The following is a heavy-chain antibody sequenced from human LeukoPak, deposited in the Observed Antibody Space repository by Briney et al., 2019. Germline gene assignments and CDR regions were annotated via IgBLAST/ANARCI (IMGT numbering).Heavy chain of an antibody. CDR2: INGFSSAI. Sequence: GGSLRLSGAASGFTFSDYSMNWVRQAPGKGPEWISYINGFSSAIYYADSVRGRFTISRENAKNSLSLQMNSLRAEDTAIYYCTRDGRAPDVVPFDHWGQGTLVTVSS. CDR1: GFTFSDYS. V-gene: IGHV3-48*01. CDR3: TRDGRAPDVVPFDH. D-gene: IGHD2-21*01. J-gene: IGHJ4*02.